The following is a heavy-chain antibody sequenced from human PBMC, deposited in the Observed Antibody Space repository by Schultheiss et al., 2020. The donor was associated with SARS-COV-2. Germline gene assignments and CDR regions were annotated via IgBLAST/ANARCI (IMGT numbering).Heavy chain of an antibody. V-gene: IGHV3-23*01. Sequence: GGSLRLSCAASGFTFSSYAMHWVRQAPGKGLEWVSAISGSGGSTYYADSVKGRFTISRDNSKNTLYLQMNSLRAEDTAVYYCAREGCSSTSCYTLMDYYYMDVWGKGTTVTVSS. CDR1: GFTFSSYA. CDR2: ISGSGGST. J-gene: IGHJ6*03. D-gene: IGHD2-2*02. CDR3: AREGCSSTSCYTLMDYYYMDV.